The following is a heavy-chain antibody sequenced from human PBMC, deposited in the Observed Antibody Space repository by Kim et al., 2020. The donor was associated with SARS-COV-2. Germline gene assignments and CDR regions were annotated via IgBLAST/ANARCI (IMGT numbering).Heavy chain of an antibody. CDR3: ASALGH. Sequence: YTSRRTNYHPTLGSRVTISVDMSKNQFSLKLSSVTAADTAVYYCASALGHWGQGTLVTVSS. CDR2: YTSRRT. J-gene: IGHJ4*02. D-gene: IGHD3-16*02. V-gene: IGHV4-4*07.